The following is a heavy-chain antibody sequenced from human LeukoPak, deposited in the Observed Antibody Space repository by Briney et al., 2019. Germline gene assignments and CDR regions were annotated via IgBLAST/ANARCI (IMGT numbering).Heavy chain of an antibody. J-gene: IGHJ5*02. V-gene: IGHV3-30*02. D-gene: IGHD6-13*01. CDR2: IRYDGSNK. CDR3: AKDLAGAGMASWFDP. Sequence: PGRSLRLSCAASGFTFSSYGMHWVRQAPGKGLEWVAFIRYDGSNKYYADSVKGRFTISRDNSKITLYLQMNSLRAEDTAVYYCAKDLAGAGMASWFDPWGQGTLVTVSS. CDR1: GFTFSSYG.